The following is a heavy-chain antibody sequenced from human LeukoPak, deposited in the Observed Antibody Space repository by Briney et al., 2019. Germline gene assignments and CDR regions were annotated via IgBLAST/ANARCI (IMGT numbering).Heavy chain of an antibody. V-gene: IGHV4-38-2*02. CDR2: ISHSGST. D-gene: IGHD3-3*01. CDR1: GGSISSYY. Sequence: SETLSLTCTVSGGSISSYYWSWIRQPPGKGLEWIGSISHSGSTYYNPSLKSRVTISVDTSKNQFSLKLSSVTAADTAVYYCARDSGYYDFWSGYFLSATPGGGFDPWGQGTLVTVSS. CDR3: ARDSGYYDFWSGYFLSATPGGGFDP. J-gene: IGHJ5*02.